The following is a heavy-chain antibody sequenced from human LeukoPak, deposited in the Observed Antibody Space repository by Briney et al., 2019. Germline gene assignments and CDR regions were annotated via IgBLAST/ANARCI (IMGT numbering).Heavy chain of an antibody. Sequence: SETLSLTCTVSGDSISSHYWSWIRQPPGKGLEWIGYIYYTGSTNHNPSLKSRVTISIDTSKNQFSLKLSSVTAADTAVYYCAIGLGAVTGRIYVACDIWGQGTMVTVSS. CDR3: AIGLGAVTGRIYVACDI. J-gene: IGHJ3*02. CDR2: IYYTGST. CDR1: GDSISSHY. D-gene: IGHD1-26*01. V-gene: IGHV4-59*11.